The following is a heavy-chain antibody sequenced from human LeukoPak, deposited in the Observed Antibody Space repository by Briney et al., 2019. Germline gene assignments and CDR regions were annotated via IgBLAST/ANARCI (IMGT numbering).Heavy chain of an antibody. V-gene: IGHV1-8*01. J-gene: IGHJ4*02. CDR3: ARDRSYVSYFDY. D-gene: IGHD3-16*02. CDR2: MNPNSGNT. CDR1: GYTFTSYD. Sequence: ASVKVSCKASGYTFTSYDINWVRQATGQGLEWMGWMNPNSGNTGYAQKFQGRVTMTRNTSTSTVYMELSSLRSEDTAVYYCARDRSYVSYFDYWGQGTLVTVSS.